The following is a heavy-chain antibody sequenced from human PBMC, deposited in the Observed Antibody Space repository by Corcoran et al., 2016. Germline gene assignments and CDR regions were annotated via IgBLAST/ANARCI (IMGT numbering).Heavy chain of an antibody. V-gene: IGHV3-15*01. CDR2: IKSKTDGGTT. CDR3: TTWAEIAPTVGAFDI. CDR1: GFTFSNAW. D-gene: IGHD4-17*01. J-gene: IGHJ3*02. Sequence: EVQLVESVGGLVKPGGSLRLSCAASGFTFSNAWMSWVRQAPGKGLEWVGRIKSKTDGGTTDYAAPVKGSFTISRDDSKNTLYLQMNSLKTEDTAVYYCTTWAEIAPTVGAFDIWGQGTMVTVSS.